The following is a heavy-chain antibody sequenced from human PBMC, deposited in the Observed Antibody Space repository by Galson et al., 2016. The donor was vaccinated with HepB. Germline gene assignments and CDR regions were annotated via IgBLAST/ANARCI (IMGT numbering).Heavy chain of an antibody. CDR3: VNDDKWNVDY. Sequence: SLRLSCAASGFIFSNYAMSWVRRAPGKGLEWVSGLLGGGDTTYYAESVKGRFTISRDNSKNTLYLQMNNLRAEDTAVYYCVNDDKWNVDYWGQGTLVTVSS. V-gene: IGHV3-23*01. CDR2: LLGGGDTT. CDR1: GFIFSNYA. D-gene: IGHD1-1*01. J-gene: IGHJ4*02.